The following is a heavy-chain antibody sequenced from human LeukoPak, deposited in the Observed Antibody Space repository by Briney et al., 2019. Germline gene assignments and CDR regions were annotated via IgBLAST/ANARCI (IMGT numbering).Heavy chain of an antibody. J-gene: IGHJ4*02. CDR2: IRKKSDSYTT. CDR3: VASNWGRDY. V-gene: IGHV3-72*01. D-gene: IGHD7-27*01. CDR1: GCTFSDHY. Sequence: GGSLRLSCAASGCTFSDHYMDWVRQAPGKGLEWVGHIRKKSDSYTTDYAASVKGRFTILRDDSRSSLYLQMNSLKTEDTAVYYCVASNWGRDYWGQGTLVTVSS.